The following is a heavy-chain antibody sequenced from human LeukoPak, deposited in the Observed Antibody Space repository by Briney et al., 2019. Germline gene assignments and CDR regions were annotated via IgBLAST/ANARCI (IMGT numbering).Heavy chain of an antibody. CDR3: ARSVASTVRGVGY. J-gene: IGHJ4*02. CDR1: GFTFSSYW. D-gene: IGHD3-10*01. CDR2: INTDGSST. V-gene: IGHV3-74*01. Sequence: GGSLRLSCAASGFTFSSYWMHWVRQAPGKGLVWVSRINTDGSSTSYADSVKGRFTISRDNAKNTLYLQMNSLRAEDTAVYYCARSVASTVRGVGYWGQGTLVTVSS.